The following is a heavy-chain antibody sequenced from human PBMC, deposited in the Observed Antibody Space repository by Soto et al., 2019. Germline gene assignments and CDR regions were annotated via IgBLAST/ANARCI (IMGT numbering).Heavy chain of an antibody. CDR2: ISPYNGTT. CDR1: GYTFTTYG. V-gene: IGHV1-18*04. J-gene: IGHJ6*02. CDR3: ARDGERDTGLNFYYYLHGMDA. D-gene: IGHD1-1*01. Sequence: ASVKVSCKASGYTFTTYGISWVRQAPGQGLEWMGWISPYNGTTKYAEKFQGEVTMTTDTATSTAYMDLRSLRSDDTAVYYCARDGERDTGLNFYYYLHGMDAWG.